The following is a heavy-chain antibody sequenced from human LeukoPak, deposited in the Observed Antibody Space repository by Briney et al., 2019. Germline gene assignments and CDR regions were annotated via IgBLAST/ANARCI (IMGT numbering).Heavy chain of an antibody. D-gene: IGHD3-16*02. CDR1: GFTFSSYA. V-gene: IGHV3-30-3*01. Sequence: GGSLRLSCAASGFTFSSYAMHWVRQAPDKGLEWVAVISYDGSNKYYADSVKGRFTISRDNSKNTLYLQMNSLRAEDTAVYYCARDKELSDYYYYYMDVWGKGTTVTVSS. J-gene: IGHJ6*03. CDR2: ISYDGSNK. CDR3: ARDKELSDYYYYYMDV.